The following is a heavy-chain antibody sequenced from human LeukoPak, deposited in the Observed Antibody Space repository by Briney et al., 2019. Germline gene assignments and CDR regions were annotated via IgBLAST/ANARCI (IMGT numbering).Heavy chain of an antibody. Sequence: FLRTSRAAFGFHLYDYAMPWGRPGSGEGLEWVPGISWNSNSIGYADSVKGRFTISRDNAKNSLYLQMNSLRAEDTALYYCAKDTALAVAGPIDYWGQGTLVTVSS. CDR2: ISWNSNSI. CDR1: GFHLYDYA. CDR3: AKDTALAVAGPIDY. V-gene: IGHV3-9*01. D-gene: IGHD6-19*01. J-gene: IGHJ4*02.